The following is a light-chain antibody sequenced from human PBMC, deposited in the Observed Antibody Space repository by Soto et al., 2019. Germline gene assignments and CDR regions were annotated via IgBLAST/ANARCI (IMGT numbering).Light chain of an antibody. CDR1: QGISSY. CDR3: QLLQA. J-gene: IGKJ1*01. Sequence: DIQLTQSPSFLSASVGDRVTITCRASQGISSYLAWYQQIPGKAPKLLIFAASTLQSGVPSRFSGSGSGTEFTLTISDMQPEDFATYYCQLLQAFGQGTRVEMK. V-gene: IGKV1-9*01. CDR2: AAS.